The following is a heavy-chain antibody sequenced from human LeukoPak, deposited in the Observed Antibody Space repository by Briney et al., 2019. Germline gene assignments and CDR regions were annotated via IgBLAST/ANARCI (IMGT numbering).Heavy chain of an antibody. V-gene: IGHV4-30-4*01. Sequence: PSETLSLTCTVSGGSISSGDYSWSWIHQPPGKGLEWIGYIYYSGSAYYNPSLKSRVTISVDTSKNQFSLKLSSVTAADTAVYYCARARVEMATIEFDYWGQGTLVTVSS. CDR1: GGSISSGDYS. CDR2: IYYSGSA. J-gene: IGHJ4*02. CDR3: ARARVEMATIEFDY. D-gene: IGHD5-24*01.